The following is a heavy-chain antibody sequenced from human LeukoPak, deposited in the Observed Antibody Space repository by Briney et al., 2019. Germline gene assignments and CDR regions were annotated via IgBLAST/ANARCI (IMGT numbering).Heavy chain of an antibody. J-gene: IGHJ4*02. V-gene: IGHV3-23*01. CDR1: GFTFSNYG. CDR2: SNGSGGST. D-gene: IGHD3-10*01. Sequence: GGSLRLSCAASGFTFSNYGMSWVRRAPGKGLEWVSASNGSGGSTYYADSVKGRFTISRDNSKNSLYLQMNSLRSEDTAVYYCARPPPRGYGSGKNYFDYWGQGTLVTVSS. CDR3: ARPPPRGYGSGKNYFDY.